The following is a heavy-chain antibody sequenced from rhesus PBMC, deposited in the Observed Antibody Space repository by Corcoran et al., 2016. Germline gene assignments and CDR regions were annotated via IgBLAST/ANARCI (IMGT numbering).Heavy chain of an antibody. D-gene: IGHD6-37*01. V-gene: IGHV4-80*01. CDR3: ARSVGGLDS. J-gene: IGHJ6*01. CDR2: INGNRGNT. CDR1: GGSFSNYW. Sequence: QVQLQESGPGLVKPSETLSLTCAVSGGSFSNYWWSWIRQPPGKGLGWIGEINGNRGNTNYSPSHKRRGTISKDASKNRCYLKLSAVTAADTAVYYCARSVGGLDSWGHGVVVTVSS.